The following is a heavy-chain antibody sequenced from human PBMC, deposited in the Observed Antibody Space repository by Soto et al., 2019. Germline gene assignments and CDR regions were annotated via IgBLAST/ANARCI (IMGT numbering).Heavy chain of an antibody. CDR1: GFTFSSYS. CDR3: ARTAVAPDAFDI. D-gene: IGHD6-19*01. V-gene: IGHV3-21*01. CDR2: ISSSSSYI. Sequence: EVQLVESGGGLVKPGGSLRLSCAASGFTFSSYSMNWVRQAPGKGLEWVSSISSSSSYIYYADSVKGRFTISRDNAKNSLYLQMNSLRADDTAVYYCARTAVAPDAFDIWGQGTMVTVSS. J-gene: IGHJ3*02.